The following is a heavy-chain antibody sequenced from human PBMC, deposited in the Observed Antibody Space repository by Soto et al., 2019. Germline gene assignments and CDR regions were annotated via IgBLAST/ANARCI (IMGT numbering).Heavy chain of an antibody. V-gene: IGHV3-49*04. Sequence: GSLRLSCTASGFTFGDYAMSWVRQAPGKGLEWVGFIRSKGSGGTSEYAASVKGRFTFSRDDSKSIAYLQMNSPKIEDTAVYYCTRDQPITPWGQGTMVTVS. J-gene: IGHJ3*01. D-gene: IGHD3-10*01. CDR3: TRDQPITP. CDR1: GFTFGDYA. CDR2: IRSKGSGGTS.